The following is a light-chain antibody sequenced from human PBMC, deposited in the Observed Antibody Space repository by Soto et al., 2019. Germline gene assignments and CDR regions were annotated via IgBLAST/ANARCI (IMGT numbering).Light chain of an antibody. Sequence: DIKMTQSPSTLSASVGDRVTITCRASQSISSWLAWYQQKPGKAPKLLIYDASNLESGVPSRFSGSGSGTEFTLTIAGLQPDDFATYYCQQYNSYSGTFGQGTKVDI. CDR3: QQYNSYSGT. J-gene: IGKJ1*01. CDR1: QSISSW. CDR2: DAS. V-gene: IGKV1-5*01.